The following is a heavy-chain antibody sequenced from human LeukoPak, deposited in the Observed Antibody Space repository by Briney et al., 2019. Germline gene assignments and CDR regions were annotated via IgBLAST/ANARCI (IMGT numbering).Heavy chain of an antibody. D-gene: IGHD2-2*01. Sequence: PGGSLRLSCAASGFTFSSYWMHWVRQAPGKGLVWVSRINSDGSSTRYADSVKGRFTISRDNAKNTLYLQMNSLRAEDTAVYYCARGYCSSTSCPKAYYFDYWGQGTLVTVSS. CDR2: INSDGSST. CDR1: GFTFSSYW. V-gene: IGHV3-74*01. J-gene: IGHJ4*02. CDR3: ARGYCSSTSCPKAYYFDY.